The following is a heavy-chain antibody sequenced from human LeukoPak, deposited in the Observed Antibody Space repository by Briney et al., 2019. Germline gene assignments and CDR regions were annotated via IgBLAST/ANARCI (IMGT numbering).Heavy chain of an antibody. D-gene: IGHD3-10*01. V-gene: IGHV4-34*01. Sequence: PSETLSLTCAVYGGSFSGYYWSWIRQPPGKGLEWIGEINHSGSTNYNPSLKSRVTISVDTSKNQFSLKLSSVTAADTAVYYCARGKGILWLGRRGWFDPWGQGTLVTVSS. CDR2: INHSGST. CDR1: GGSFSGYY. CDR3: ARGKGILWLGRRGWFDP. J-gene: IGHJ5*02.